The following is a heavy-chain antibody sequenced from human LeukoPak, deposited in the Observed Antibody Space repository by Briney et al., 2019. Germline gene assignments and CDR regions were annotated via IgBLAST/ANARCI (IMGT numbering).Heavy chain of an antibody. CDR3: ARDIRWLRLEGFDY. CDR1: GYTFTGYY. Sequence: GASVKVSCKASGYTFTGYYIHRVRQAPGQGLEWMGWINPNSGVTNYAQKFQGRVTVTRDTSINVAYIELSSLRSDDTTMYYCARDIRWLRLEGFDYWGQGTLLTVSS. CDR2: INPNSGVT. J-gene: IGHJ4*02. V-gene: IGHV1-2*02. D-gene: IGHD5-12*01.